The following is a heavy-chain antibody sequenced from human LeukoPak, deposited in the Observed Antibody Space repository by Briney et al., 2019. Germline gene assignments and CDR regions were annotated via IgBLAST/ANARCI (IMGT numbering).Heavy chain of an antibody. J-gene: IGHJ4*02. Sequence: PGRSLRLSCAASGFTFDDYAMHWVRQAPGKGLEWVSGISCDTIGYADSVKGRFTISRDNAKNSLYLQMNSLRAEDTAVYYCAKEADTIIVLKRYLDYWGQGTLVTVSS. CDR1: GFTFDDYA. V-gene: IGHV3-9*01. CDR2: ISCDTI. CDR3: AKEADTIIVLKRYLDY. D-gene: IGHD3-22*01.